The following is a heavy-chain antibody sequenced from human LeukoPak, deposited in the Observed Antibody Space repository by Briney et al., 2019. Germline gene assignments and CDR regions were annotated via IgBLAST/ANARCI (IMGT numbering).Heavy chain of an antibody. CDR3: GIGLRFPHAFDI. D-gene: IGHD2/OR15-2a*01. CDR1: GFTFSSYW. Sequence: GGSLRLSCAASGFTFSSYWMSWVRQAPGKGLEWVSAISGSGGSTYYADSVKGRFTISRDNSKNTLYLQMNSLRAEDTAVYYCGIGLRFPHAFDIWGQGTMVTVSS. V-gene: IGHV3-23*01. CDR2: ISGSGGST. J-gene: IGHJ3*02.